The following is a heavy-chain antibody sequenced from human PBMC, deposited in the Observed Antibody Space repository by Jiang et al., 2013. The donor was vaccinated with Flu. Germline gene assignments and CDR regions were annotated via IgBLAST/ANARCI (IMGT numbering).Heavy chain of an antibody. D-gene: IGHD1-14*01. Sequence: CTVSGSSISSYYWNWLRQSPRKGLEWIGYVYDIGSPSYSPSLKSRVTISVDTSKNQFSLRLNSVTAADTAVYYCAKSGAGFPYGMDVWGQGTTVFVSS. CDR1: GSSISSYY. J-gene: IGHJ6*02. V-gene: IGHV4-59*13. CDR2: VYDIGSP. CDR3: AKSGAGFPYGMDV.